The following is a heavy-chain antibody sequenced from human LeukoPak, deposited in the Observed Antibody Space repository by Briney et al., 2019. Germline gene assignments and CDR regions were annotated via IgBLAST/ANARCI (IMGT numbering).Heavy chain of an antibody. V-gene: IGHV4-39*01. Sequence: SETLTLTCTDSGGSISSTSYHWGWIRQPPGKRLEWIGSMYYSGNTYYNPSLKSRVTIYVDTSKIQFSLKRSSVNAADTAVYYCARHRTAAAGTMLNWFDPWGQGTLVTVSS. CDR3: ARHRTAAAGTMLNWFDP. CDR1: GGSISSTSYH. CDR2: MYYSGNT. J-gene: IGHJ5*02. D-gene: IGHD6-13*01.